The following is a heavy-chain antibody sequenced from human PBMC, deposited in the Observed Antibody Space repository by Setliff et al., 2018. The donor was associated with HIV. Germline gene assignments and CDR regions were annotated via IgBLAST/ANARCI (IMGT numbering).Heavy chain of an antibody. J-gene: IGHJ4*02. V-gene: IGHV5-51*01. CDR1: GYSFVDFW. CDR2: IYPGDSDS. D-gene: IGHD6-25*01. Sequence: GESLKISCHLSGYSFVDFWIGWVRQMPGKGLEWVGFIYPGDSDSRYSPSFRGQVTISADKSTTAYLDWARLKASDTAMYYCVRYIGAAAGYIDHWGQGTLVTVSS. CDR3: VRYIGAAAGYIDH.